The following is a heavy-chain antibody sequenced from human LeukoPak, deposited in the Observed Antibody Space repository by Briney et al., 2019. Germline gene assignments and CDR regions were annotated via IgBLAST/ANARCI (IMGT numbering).Heavy chain of an antibody. CDR3: ARGFSNHYYYYYMDV. CDR1: GGSISSSNW. V-gene: IGHV4-4*02. D-gene: IGHD3-3*02. J-gene: IGHJ6*03. Sequence: PSETLSLTCAVSGGSISSSNWWSWVRQPPGKGLEWIGEIYHSGSTNYNPSLKSRVTISVDKSKNQFSLKLSSVTAADTAVYYCARGFSNHYYYYYMDVWGKGTTVTVSS. CDR2: IYHSGST.